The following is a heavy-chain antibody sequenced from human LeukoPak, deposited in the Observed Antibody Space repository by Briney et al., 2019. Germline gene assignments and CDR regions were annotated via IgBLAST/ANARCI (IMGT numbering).Heavy chain of an antibody. CDR1: GFTFSSYS. D-gene: IGHD2-15*01. CDR2: ISSSSSYI. Sequence: PGGSLRLYCAASGFTFSSYSMNWVRQAPGKGLEWVSSISSSSSYIYYADSVKGRFTISRDNAKNSLYLQMNSLRAEDTAVYYCARAGCSGGSCYSYYFDYWGQGTLVTVSS. V-gene: IGHV3-21*01. CDR3: ARAGCSGGSCYSYYFDY. J-gene: IGHJ4*02.